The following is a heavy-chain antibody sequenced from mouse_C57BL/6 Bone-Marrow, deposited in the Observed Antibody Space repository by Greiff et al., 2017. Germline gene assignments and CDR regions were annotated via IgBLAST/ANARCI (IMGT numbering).Heavy chain of an antibody. V-gene: IGHV1-18*01. CDR3: ARSGYDYPYYYAMDY. CDR1: GYTFTDYN. CDR2: INPNNGGT. D-gene: IGHD2-4*01. J-gene: IGHJ4*01. Sequence: VQLQQSGPELVKPGASVKIPCKASGYTFTDYNMDWVKQSHGKSLEWIGDINPNNGGTIYHQKFKGKATLTVDKSSSTAYMELRSLTSEDTAVYYCARSGYDYPYYYAMDYWGQGTSVTVSS.